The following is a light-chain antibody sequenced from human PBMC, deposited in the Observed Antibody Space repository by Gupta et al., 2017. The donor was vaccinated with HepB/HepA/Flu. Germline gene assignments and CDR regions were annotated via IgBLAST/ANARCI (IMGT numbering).Light chain of an antibody. J-gene: IGLJ3*02. V-gene: IGLV1-44*01. CDR2: SNN. Sequence: QSVLTQPPSASGTPGQRVTISCSGSRSNIGSNTVNWYQQLPGTAPKLLIYSNNQRPSGGPDRFSGSKSGTPASLAISGLRSEDEADYYCAAWDDSLSGPVFGGGAKLTVL. CDR1: RSNIGSNT. CDR3: AAWDDSLSGPV.